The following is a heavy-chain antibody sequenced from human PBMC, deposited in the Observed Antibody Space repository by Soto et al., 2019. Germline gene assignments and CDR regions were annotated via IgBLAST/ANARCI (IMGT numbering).Heavy chain of an antibody. J-gene: IGHJ4*02. V-gene: IGHV3-7*05. CDR3: AGGLSHGWYPTFDY. Sequence: EVQLVESGGGLVQPGGSLRLSCAASGFTFGTYWMSWVRQAPGKGLEWVANIKRDGSEKYYVDSVEGRFTISRDNAENSLYLQMTSLRAEDTAVYYCAGGLSHGWYPTFDYWGQGTLVTVSS. CDR2: IKRDGSEK. CDR1: GFTFGTYW. D-gene: IGHD6-19*01.